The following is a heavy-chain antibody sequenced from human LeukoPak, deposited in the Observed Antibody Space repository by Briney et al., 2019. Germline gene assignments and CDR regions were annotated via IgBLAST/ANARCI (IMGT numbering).Heavy chain of an antibody. V-gene: IGHV4-59*12. D-gene: IGHD7-27*01. CDR2: IYYSGST. J-gene: IGHJ4*02. CDR3: AREGNWGSFDY. CDR1: GGSISSYY. Sequence: SETLSLACTVSGGSISSYYWSWIRQPPGKGLEWIGYIYYSGSTNYNPSLKSRVTISVDTSKNQFSLNLSSVTAADTAVYYCAREGNWGSFDYWGQGTLVTVSS.